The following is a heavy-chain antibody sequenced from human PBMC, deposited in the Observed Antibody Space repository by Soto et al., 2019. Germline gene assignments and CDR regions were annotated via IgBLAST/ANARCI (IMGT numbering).Heavy chain of an antibody. CDR1: GFTFSSYA. J-gene: IGHJ5*02. V-gene: IGHV3-64*01. Sequence: EVQLVESGGGLVQPGGSLRLSCAAFGFTFSSYAMHWVRQAPGKGLEYVSAISSNGGSTYYANSVKGRFTISRDNSKNTLYLQMGSLRAEDMAVYYCARARSMTTVTTRWFDPWGQGTLVTVSS. CDR2: ISSNGGST. CDR3: ARARSMTTVTTRWFDP. D-gene: IGHD4-17*01.